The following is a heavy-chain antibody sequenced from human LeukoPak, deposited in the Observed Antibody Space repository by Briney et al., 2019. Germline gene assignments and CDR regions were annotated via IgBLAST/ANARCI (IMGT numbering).Heavy chain of an antibody. CDR3: TLDLIARYNCGWPFGY. J-gene: IGHJ4*02. V-gene: IGHV3-23*01. D-gene: IGHD6-19*01. Sequence: GGSLLLSCAASGGIYFSNDSTRITQAPGKGLEWLAVTSGDEDSTHYADSVRGHFVISTDNSKHTSFLHMNSLRAEDTAVYYCTLDLIARYNCGWPFGYWGQGTLVTVSS. CDR1: GGIYFSND. CDR2: TSGDEDST.